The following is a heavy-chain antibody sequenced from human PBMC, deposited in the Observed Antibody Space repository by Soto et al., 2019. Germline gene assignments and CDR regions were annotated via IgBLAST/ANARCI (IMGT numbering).Heavy chain of an antibody. D-gene: IGHD6-19*01. Sequence: PGGSLRLSCAASGFTFSDYYMSWIRQAPGKGLEWVSYISSSSSYTNYADSVKGRFTISRDNAKNSLYLQMNSLRAEDTAVYYCARVLSSGWNGANAFDIWGQGTMVTVSS. CDR2: ISSSSSYT. CDR1: GFTFSDYY. V-gene: IGHV3-11*05. J-gene: IGHJ3*02. CDR3: ARVLSSGWNGANAFDI.